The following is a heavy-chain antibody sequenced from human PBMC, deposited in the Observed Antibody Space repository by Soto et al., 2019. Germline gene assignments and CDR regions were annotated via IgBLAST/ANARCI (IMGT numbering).Heavy chain of an antibody. Sequence: QVQLVESGGGVVQPGRSLRLSCAASGFTFSSNGMHWVRQAPGKGLEWVAVIWYDGSNKYYADSVKGRFTISRDNSKNTLYLQMNSLRAEDTAVSYCGRGTTYFDYWGQGTLVTVSS. J-gene: IGHJ4*02. CDR1: GFTFSSNG. CDR2: IWYDGSNK. V-gene: IGHV3-33*01. CDR3: GRGTTYFDY. D-gene: IGHD4-4*01.